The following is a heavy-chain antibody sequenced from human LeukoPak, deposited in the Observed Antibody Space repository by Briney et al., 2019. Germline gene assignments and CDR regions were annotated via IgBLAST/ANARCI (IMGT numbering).Heavy chain of an antibody. D-gene: IGHD4-17*01. J-gene: IGHJ4*02. Sequence: SETLSLTCTVSGGSISSSSYYWGWIRQPPGKGLEWIGSIYYSGSTYYNPSLKSRVTISVDTSKNQFSLKLSFVTAADTAVYYCARGLYGDYVFDYWGQGTLVTVSS. V-gene: IGHV4-39*07. CDR2: IYYSGST. CDR3: ARGLYGDYVFDY. CDR1: GGSISSSSYY.